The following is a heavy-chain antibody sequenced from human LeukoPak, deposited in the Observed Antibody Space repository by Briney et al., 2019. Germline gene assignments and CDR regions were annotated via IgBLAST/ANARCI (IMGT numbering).Heavy chain of an antibody. D-gene: IGHD4/OR15-4a*01. CDR2: ISSSGSLV. Sequence: PGGSLRLSCAASGFDFNIYEMIWVRQAPGKEPEWISYISSSGSLVYYADSVKGRFTVSRDNAQKSLFLQMNGLRVGDTAMYYCARDSLHNYGGTGYGYYFDYWGQGTPVTVSS. V-gene: IGHV3-48*03. CDR1: GFDFNIYE. CDR3: ARDSLHNYGGTGYGYYFDY. J-gene: IGHJ4*02.